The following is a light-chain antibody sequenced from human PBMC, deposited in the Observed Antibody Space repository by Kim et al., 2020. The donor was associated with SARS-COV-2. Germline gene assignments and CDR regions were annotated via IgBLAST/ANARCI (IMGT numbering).Light chain of an antibody. Sequence: SATVGDRVTITCRDSQSISSWLAWYQQKPGKAPKLLIYKASFLESGVPSKFSGSGSGTDFTLTISSLQPDDFAAYYCQQYNSDWTFGQGTKVDIK. CDR3: QQYNSDWT. J-gene: IGKJ1*01. V-gene: IGKV1-5*03. CDR2: KAS. CDR1: QSISSW.